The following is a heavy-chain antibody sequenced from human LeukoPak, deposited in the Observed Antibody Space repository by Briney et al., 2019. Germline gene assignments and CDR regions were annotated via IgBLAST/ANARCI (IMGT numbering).Heavy chain of an antibody. CDR2: ISSSRSIM. V-gene: IGHV3-48*01. J-gene: IGHJ4*02. Sequence: GGSLRLSCVASGFIFSYYDMDWVRQAPGKGLEWISYISSSRSIMYYADSVLGRSTVSRDNAEDTLYLEMNSLRGDDTAVYYCARHNQGSPDYWGQGTLVTVSS. CDR3: ARHNQGSPDY. CDR1: GFIFSYYD.